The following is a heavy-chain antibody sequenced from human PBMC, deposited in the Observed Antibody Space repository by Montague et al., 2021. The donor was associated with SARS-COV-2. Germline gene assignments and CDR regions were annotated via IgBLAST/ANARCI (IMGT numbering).Heavy chain of an antibody. J-gene: IGHJ5*02. CDR3: ARARVVVTTSRNWFDP. CDR1: GSSILRGCYY. D-gene: IGHD2-15*01. V-gene: IGHV4-31*11. Sequence: TLSLTCAVNGSSILRGCYYWICIRQHPGKGLVGIVYIYYSGFTYYTPTLKIRLTISVSTSKNRFSLTLSSVTAADTAMYDCARARVVVTTSRNWFDPWGQGTLVTVSS. CDR2: IYYSGFT.